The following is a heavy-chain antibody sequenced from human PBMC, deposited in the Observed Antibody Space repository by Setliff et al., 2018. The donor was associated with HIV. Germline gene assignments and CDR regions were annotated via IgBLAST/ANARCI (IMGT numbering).Heavy chain of an antibody. CDR1: GFTFSGYG. Sequence: LGGSLRLSCAVSGFTFSGYGMSWVRQASGKGLEWVSGISAGGGGTNYADSVKGRFTISRDNSKNTLYLQMNSLRAEDTAVYYCARLGIGRYCNISSCYLNQWGQGTLVTVSS. V-gene: IGHV3-23*01. J-gene: IGHJ4*02. D-gene: IGHD6-19*01. CDR3: ARLGIGRYCNISSCYLNQ. CDR2: ISAGGGGT.